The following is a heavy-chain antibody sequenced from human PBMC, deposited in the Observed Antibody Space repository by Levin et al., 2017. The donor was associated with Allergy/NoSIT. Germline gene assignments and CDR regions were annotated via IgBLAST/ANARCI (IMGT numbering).Heavy chain of an antibody. D-gene: IGHD3-3*01. CDR1: GYSINSGYY. V-gene: IGHV4-38-2*02. J-gene: IGHJ5*02. CDR2: IYHSGST. Sequence: GSLRLSCAVSGYSINSGYYWGWLRQPPGKGLEWVGSIYHSGSTYYNPSLKSRVTISVDTSKNQLSLRLTSVTAADTAVYYCAREDTSGYYTNWFDPWGQGIPVTVSS. CDR3: AREDTSGYYTNWFDP.